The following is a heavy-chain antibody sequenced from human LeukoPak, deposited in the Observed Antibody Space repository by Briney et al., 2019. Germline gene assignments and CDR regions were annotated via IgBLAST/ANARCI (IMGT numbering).Heavy chain of an antibody. CDR1: GGSISSSSYY. CDR3: ARGSYYGSGSYYYYYYMDV. J-gene: IGHJ6*03. Sequence: SETLSLTCTVSGGSISSSSYYWGWIRQPPGKGLEWIGEINHSGSTNYNPSLKSRVTISVDTSKNQFSLKLSSVTAADTAVYYCARGSYYGSGSYYYYYYMDVWGKGTTVTVSS. CDR2: INHSGST. D-gene: IGHD3-10*01. V-gene: IGHV4-39*07.